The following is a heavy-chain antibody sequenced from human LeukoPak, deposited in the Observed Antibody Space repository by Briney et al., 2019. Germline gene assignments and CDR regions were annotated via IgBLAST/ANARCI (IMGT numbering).Heavy chain of an antibody. CDR2: INTNTGDS. CDR3: TRESPIWRLRLRGWFDP. V-gene: IGHV7-4-1*02. CDR1: GYGFTNHA. D-gene: IGHD5-12*01. J-gene: IGHJ5*02. Sequence: ASVKVSCKASGYGFTNHAMNWVRQAPGQGLEWLGWINTNTGDSMYAPGFTGRFVLSVDTSVSTAYLQINSLKAEDTAVYYCTRESPIWRLRLRGWFDPWGQGTLVTVSS.